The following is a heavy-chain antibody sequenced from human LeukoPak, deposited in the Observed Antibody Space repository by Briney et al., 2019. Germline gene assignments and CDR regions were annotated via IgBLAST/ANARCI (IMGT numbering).Heavy chain of an antibody. J-gene: IGHJ4*02. Sequence: SETLSLTCTVSGGSISSYYWSWIRQSPGKGLEWIGYIYSTGTTNYKPSLRSRVTISIDTSKNQFSLKLSSVTAADTAVYHCARHRWLQTFDYWGQGTLVTVSS. CDR3: ARHRWLQTFDY. V-gene: IGHV4-59*08. CDR1: GGSISSYY. CDR2: IYSTGTT. D-gene: IGHD5-24*01.